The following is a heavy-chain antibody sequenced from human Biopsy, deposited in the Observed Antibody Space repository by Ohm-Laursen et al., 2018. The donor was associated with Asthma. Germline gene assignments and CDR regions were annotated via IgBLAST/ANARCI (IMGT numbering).Heavy chain of an antibody. Sequence: SDTLSLTCTVSGVSISSYYWTWIRQPPGKGLERIGNIHYSGSTYSNPSLKSRVTISVDTSKKQISLRLSSVIAADTAVYYCAGFCSGGNCPDHWGQGTLVTVSS. J-gene: IGHJ4*02. CDR1: GVSISSYY. V-gene: IGHV4-59*07. CDR2: IHYSGST. CDR3: AGFCSGGNCPDH. D-gene: IGHD2-15*01.